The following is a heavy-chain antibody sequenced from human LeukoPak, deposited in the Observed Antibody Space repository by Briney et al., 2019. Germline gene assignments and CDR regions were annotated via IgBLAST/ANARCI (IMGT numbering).Heavy chain of an antibody. Sequence: CGPMLVKPTQTLTLTCTLSGFSITTGGMAVGWIRQPPGKALEWLAVIYSNDDKRYSSSLKTRLTITKDTSKNQVVLKVTNMDPVDTATYSCALSTTTSYVITFDYWGQGILVTVSS. D-gene: IGHD3-22*01. J-gene: IGHJ4*02. CDR3: ALSTTTSYVITFDY. V-gene: IGHV2-5*01. CDR2: IYSNDDK. CDR1: GFSITTGGMA.